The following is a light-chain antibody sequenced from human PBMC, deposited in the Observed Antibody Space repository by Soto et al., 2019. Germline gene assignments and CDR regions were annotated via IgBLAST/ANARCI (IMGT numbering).Light chain of an antibody. Sequence: DIQMTQSPSSLSASVGDRVTITCRASQTITTYLNWYQQNPGKAPKLLISVASSLQSGVPSRFSGNGSGTDFTLTIYNLQPEDFATYFCQQSNSPPYTFGQGTKLEIK. V-gene: IGKV1-39*01. CDR1: QTITTY. CDR2: VAS. CDR3: QQSNSPPYT. J-gene: IGKJ2*01.